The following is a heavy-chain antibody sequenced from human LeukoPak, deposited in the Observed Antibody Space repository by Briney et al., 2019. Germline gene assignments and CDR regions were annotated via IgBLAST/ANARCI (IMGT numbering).Heavy chain of an antibody. CDR2: INHSGGT. V-gene: IGHV4-34*01. CDR1: GGSFSGYY. J-gene: IGHJ6*03. D-gene: IGHD6-13*01. CDR3: ARVSRSWYPHYYYYMDV. Sequence: PSETLSLTCAVYGGSFSGYYWSWIRQPPGKGLEWIGEINHSGGTNYNPSLKSRVTISVDTSKNQFSLKLNSVTAADTAVYYCARVSRSWYPHYYYYMDVWGKGTTVTVSS.